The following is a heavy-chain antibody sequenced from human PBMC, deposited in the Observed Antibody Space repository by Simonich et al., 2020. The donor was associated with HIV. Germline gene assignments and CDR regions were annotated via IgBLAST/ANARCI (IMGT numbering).Heavy chain of an antibody. J-gene: IGHJ4*02. CDR3: ARTLAARPFFDY. D-gene: IGHD6-6*01. CDR1: GYTFTGYY. Sequence: QVQLVQSGTEVKKPGASVKVSCKASGYTFTGYYLHWVRQAPGQGLEWMGWIYPNHGGAKYAQKFLGRVTMTRDTSISTAYMELSRLRSDETAIYFCARTLAARPFFDYWGQGTLVTVSS. CDR2: IYPNHGGA. V-gene: IGHV1-2*02.